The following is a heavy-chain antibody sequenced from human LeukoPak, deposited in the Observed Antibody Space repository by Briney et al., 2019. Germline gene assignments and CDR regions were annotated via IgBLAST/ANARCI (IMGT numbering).Heavy chain of an antibody. D-gene: IGHD1-26*01. CDR3: ARGFSFPNGSYRTYYFDY. CDR2: IWYDGSNK. J-gene: IGHJ4*02. Sequence: SGGSLRLSCAASGFTFSSYGMHWVRQAPGKGLEWVAVIWYDGSNKYYADSVKGRFTISRDNSKNTLYLQMNSLRAEDTAVYYCARGFSFPNGSYRTYYFDYWGQGTLVTVSS. CDR1: GFTFSSYG. V-gene: IGHV3-33*01.